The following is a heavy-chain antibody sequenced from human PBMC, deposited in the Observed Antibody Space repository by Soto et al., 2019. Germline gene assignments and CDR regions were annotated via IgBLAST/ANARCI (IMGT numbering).Heavy chain of an antibody. CDR3: ARSVGGSNVNFDY. J-gene: IGHJ4*02. Sequence: QVQLVQSWAEVRTPGASVKVSCKASGYTFTSDDINWVRQATGQGPEWMGWMNPDSGNTGYVQKFQGRVTMTRNTAISTAYMELSSLRSEDTAVYYCARSVGGSNVNFDYWGQGTLVTVSS. V-gene: IGHV1-8*01. CDR1: GYTFTSDD. CDR2: MNPDSGNT. D-gene: IGHD3-10*01.